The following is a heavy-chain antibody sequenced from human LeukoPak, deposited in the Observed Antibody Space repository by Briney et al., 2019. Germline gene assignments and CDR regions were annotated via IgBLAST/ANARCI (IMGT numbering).Heavy chain of an antibody. CDR2: TNHSGST. J-gene: IGHJ6*03. V-gene: IGHV4-34*01. Sequence: PSETLSLTCAVYGGSFSGSYWTWIRQPPGKGLEWIGETNHSGSTNYNPSLKSRVTISADTSNNQFSLKLKSVTAADTAVYYCARALRQFGYYYYYMDVWGKGTTVTVSS. CDR1: GGSFSGSY. D-gene: IGHD3-10*01. CDR3: ARALRQFGYYYYYMDV.